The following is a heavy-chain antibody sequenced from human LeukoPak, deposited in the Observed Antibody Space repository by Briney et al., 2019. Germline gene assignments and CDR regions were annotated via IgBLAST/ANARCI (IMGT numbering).Heavy chain of an antibody. J-gene: IGHJ4*02. V-gene: IGHV4-59*01. Sequence: ETLSLTCTVSGGSIISYYWNWIRQPPGKGLEWIGYIYYSGSTNYNPSLKSRVTISVDTSKNQFSLKLSSVTAADTAVYYCARGESYSSTWTDFDYWGQGTLVTVSS. D-gene: IGHD6-13*01. CDR3: ARGESYSSTWTDFDY. CDR2: IYYSGST. CDR1: GGSIISYY.